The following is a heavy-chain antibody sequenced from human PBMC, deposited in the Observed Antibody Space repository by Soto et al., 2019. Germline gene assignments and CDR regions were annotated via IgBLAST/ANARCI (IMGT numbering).Heavy chain of an antibody. D-gene: IGHD2-15*01. V-gene: IGHV4-59*01. CDR3: AIITAVAGY. CDR1: GGSISSYY. Sequence: SETLSLTCTVSGGSISSYYWSWVRQPPGKGLEWIGYIYYSGSTNYNPSLKSRVTISIDTSKNQFSLKLSSVTTADTAVYYCAIITAVAGYWGQGTLVTVSS. CDR2: IYYSGST. J-gene: IGHJ4*02.